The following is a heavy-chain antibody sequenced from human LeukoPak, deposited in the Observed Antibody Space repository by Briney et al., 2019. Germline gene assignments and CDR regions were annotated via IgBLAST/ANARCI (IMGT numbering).Heavy chain of an antibody. CDR3: ATSYDMGWLIGY. Sequence: PGGSLRLSCAASGFTFGDTWMNWVRQVPGQGLEWVANIKQDGSEKFYVASVKGRFTISRGNGKSSLYLQMNSLRAEDTALYYCATSYDMGWLIGYWGQGTLVTVS. V-gene: IGHV3-7*03. CDR2: IKQDGSEK. J-gene: IGHJ4*02. CDR1: GFTFGDTW. D-gene: IGHD3/OR15-3a*01.